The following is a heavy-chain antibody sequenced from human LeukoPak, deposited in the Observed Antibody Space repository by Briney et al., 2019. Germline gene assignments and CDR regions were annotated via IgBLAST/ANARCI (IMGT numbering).Heavy chain of an antibody. CDR3: AHFKGGSFDF. CDR1: GGSISSSNYY. Sequence: SETLSLTCTVSGGSISSSNYYRGWIRQPPGKGLEWIGSIYYSGNTYYNPSLKSRVTISVDTSKNQFSLKLTSVTAADTAVYYCAHFKGGSFDFWGQGTMVTVSS. CDR2: IYYSGNT. D-gene: IGHD1-26*01. V-gene: IGHV4-39*01. J-gene: IGHJ3*01.